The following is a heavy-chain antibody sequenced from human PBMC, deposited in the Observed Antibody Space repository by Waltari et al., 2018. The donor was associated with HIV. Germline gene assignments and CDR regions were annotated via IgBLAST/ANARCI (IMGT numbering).Heavy chain of an antibody. CDR2: IYPGDSDT. D-gene: IGHD5-18*01. CDR1: GYSFTSYW. V-gene: IGHV5-51*03. Sequence: EVQLVQSGAEVKKPGESLKISCKGSGYSFTSYWIGWVRQMPGKGLEWMGIIYPGDSDTRYSPSFPGQVTISADKSISTAYLQWSSLKASDTAMYYCARRVDTAMVDPYYFDYWGQGTLVTVSS. J-gene: IGHJ4*02. CDR3: ARRVDTAMVDPYYFDY.